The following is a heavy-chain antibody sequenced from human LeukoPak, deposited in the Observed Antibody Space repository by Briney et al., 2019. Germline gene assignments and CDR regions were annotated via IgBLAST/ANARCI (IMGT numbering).Heavy chain of an antibody. J-gene: IGHJ4*02. V-gene: IGHV3-23*01. Sequence: PGGSLRLSCAAAGFTFSSYAMSWVRQGPGKGLGWVSAISVSGKTYHADSVKGRFTISSDSSKNTLYLQMNSLRAEDAAVYYCAKAPVTTCSGAYCYPFDYWGQGTLVTVSS. CDR3: AKAPVTTCSGAYCYPFDY. CDR2: ISVSGKT. CDR1: GFTFSSYA. D-gene: IGHD2-15*01.